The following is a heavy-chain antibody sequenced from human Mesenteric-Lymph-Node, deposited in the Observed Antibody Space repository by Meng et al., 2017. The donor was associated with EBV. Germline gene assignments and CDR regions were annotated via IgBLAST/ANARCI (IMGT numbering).Heavy chain of an antibody. CDR1: GGYISRGDYP. Sequence: QVQLQESGPGLVKPSQTLSRTCAVSGGYISRGDYPWSWIRQPPAKGLEWIGSIYNSGNTHYNPSLKSRVFISIDTSKNQFSLKVNSVTAADTAMYYCARVVGHREYCTSTTCYEVGIRFDYWGQGTLVTVSS. D-gene: IGHD2-2*01. CDR2: IYNSGNT. CDR3: ARVVGHREYCTSTTCYEVGIRFDY. V-gene: IGHV4-30-4*01. J-gene: IGHJ4*02.